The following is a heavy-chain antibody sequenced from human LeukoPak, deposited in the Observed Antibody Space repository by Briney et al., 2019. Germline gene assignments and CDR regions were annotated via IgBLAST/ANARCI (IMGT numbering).Heavy chain of an antibody. CDR2: IYYSGST. V-gene: IGHV4-59*08. CDR3: ASFWRDAFDI. CDR1: GGSISSYY. J-gene: IGHJ3*02. Sequence: SETLSLTCTVSGGSISSYYWSWIRQPPGKGLEWIGYIYYSGSTNYNPSLKSRVTISVDTSKNQFSLKLSSVTAADTAVYYYASFWRDAFDIWGQGTMVTVSS. D-gene: IGHD3-3*01.